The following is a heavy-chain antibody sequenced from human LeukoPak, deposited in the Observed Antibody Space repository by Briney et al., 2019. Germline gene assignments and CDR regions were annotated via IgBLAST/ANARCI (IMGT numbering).Heavy chain of an antibody. V-gene: IGHV3-21*06. D-gene: IGHD4-23*01. CDR2: IDSSGGYM. Sequence: GGSLRLSCEASGFTFNTYSMNWARQAPGKGLEWVSSIDSSGGYMFYADSVKGRFIISRDNAKDSLYLQMNSLRVEDTAVYYCARDYGGSSPFDYWGQGTLVTVSS. J-gene: IGHJ4*02. CDR3: ARDYGGSSPFDY. CDR1: GFTFNTYS.